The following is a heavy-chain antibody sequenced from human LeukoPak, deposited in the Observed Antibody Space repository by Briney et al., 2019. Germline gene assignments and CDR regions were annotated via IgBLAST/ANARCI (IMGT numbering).Heavy chain of an antibody. Sequence: PSETLSLTCTVSGGSISSSSYYWGWIRQPPGKGLEWIGSIYYSGSTYYNPSLKSRVTISVDTSKNQFSLKLSSVTAADTAVYYCARDVGWNKQIDYWGQGTLVTVSS. V-gene: IGHV4-39*07. D-gene: IGHD1-1*01. CDR3: ARDVGWNKQIDY. J-gene: IGHJ4*02. CDR1: GGSISSSSYY. CDR2: IYYSGST.